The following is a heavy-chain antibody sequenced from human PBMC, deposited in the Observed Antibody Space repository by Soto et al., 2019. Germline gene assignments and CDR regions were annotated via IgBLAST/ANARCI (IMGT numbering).Heavy chain of an antibody. CDR3: ARTTGGIAAAGNDY. CDR2: IYYSGST. V-gene: IGHV4-31*03. Sequence: SETLSLTCTVSGGSISSGGYYWSWIRQHPGKGLEWIGYIYYSGSTYYNPSLKSRVTISVDTSKNQFSLKLSSVTAADTAIYYCARTTGGIAAAGNDYWGQGTLVTVSS. D-gene: IGHD6-13*01. CDR1: GGSISSGGYY. J-gene: IGHJ4*02.